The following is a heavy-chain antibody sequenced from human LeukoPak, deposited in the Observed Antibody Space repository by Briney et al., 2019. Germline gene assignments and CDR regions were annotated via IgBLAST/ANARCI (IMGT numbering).Heavy chain of an antibody. V-gene: IGHV3-21*01. CDR2: ISSSSSYI. Sequence: GGSLRLSCATSGFTFKNYAMNWVRQAPGKGLEWVSSISSSSSYIYYADSVKGRFTISRDNAKNSLYLQMNSLRAEDTAVYYCARPLSGVTGYTYGRGIYYWGQGTLVTVSS. D-gene: IGHD5-18*01. J-gene: IGHJ4*01. CDR3: ARPLSGVTGYTYGRGIYY. CDR1: GFTFKNYA.